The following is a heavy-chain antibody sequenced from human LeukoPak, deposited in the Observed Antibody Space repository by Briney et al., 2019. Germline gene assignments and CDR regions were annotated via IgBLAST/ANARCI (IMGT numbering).Heavy chain of an antibody. CDR1: GFTFSSYW. Sequence: PGGSLRLSCAASGFTFSSYWMSWVRQAPGKGLEWVANIKQDGSEKYYVDSVKGRFTISRDNAKNSLYLQMNSLRAEDTAVYYCARVLVGVTPYGMDVWGQGTTVTVSS. CDR2: IKQDGSEK. J-gene: IGHJ6*02. V-gene: IGHV3-7*01. D-gene: IGHD1-26*01. CDR3: ARVLVGVTPYGMDV.